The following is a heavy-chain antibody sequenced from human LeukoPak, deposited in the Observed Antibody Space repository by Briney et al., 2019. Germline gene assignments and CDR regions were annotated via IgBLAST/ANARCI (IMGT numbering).Heavy chain of an antibody. V-gene: IGHV1-2*02. CDR1: GYTFTDYY. Sequence: ASVKVSCKASGYTFTDYYVHWVRQAPGQVLEWMGWVSPNSGATNYVQKFQGRVTMTRDTSISTAYMELSSLRSDDTAVYYCARDPRKTGGWSWGRGPLVPVSS. CDR2: VSPNSGAT. CDR3: ARDPRKTGGWS. J-gene: IGHJ5*02. D-gene: IGHD1-14*01.